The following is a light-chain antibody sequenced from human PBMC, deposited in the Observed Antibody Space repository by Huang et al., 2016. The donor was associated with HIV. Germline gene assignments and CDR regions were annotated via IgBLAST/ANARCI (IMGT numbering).Light chain of an antibody. CDR3: QQYDNFST. CDR1: QGIRDW. Sequence: DIQMTQSPSTLSASVGDRVTITCRASQGIRDWLAWYQQKPGKAPKLLIYKASNLEYGVPSRFSGSGSGTEFTLTISSLQPDDFATYYCQQYDNFSTFAQGTKLEIQ. J-gene: IGKJ2*01. V-gene: IGKV1-5*03. CDR2: KAS.